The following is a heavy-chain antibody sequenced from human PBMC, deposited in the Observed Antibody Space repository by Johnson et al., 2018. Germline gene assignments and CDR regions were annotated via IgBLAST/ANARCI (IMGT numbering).Heavy chain of an antibody. V-gene: IGHV3-30*18. CDR3: AKASAQWLGTIAFDI. CDR1: VFSFSNYG. J-gene: IGHJ3*02. CDR2: ISYDGSNE. D-gene: IGHD6-19*01. Sequence: VQLVESGGGVVQPGRSLRLSCAASVFSFSNYGMHWVRPAPGKGLAWVAVISYDGSNEYYADSVKGRLIISRDNSKKNLYLQMNSLRPEDTAEYYGAKASAQWLGTIAFDIWGQGTMVTVSS.